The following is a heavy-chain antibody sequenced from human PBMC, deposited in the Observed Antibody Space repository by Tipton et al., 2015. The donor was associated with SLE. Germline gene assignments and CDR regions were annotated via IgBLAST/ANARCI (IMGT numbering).Heavy chain of an antibody. CDR2: ISGSGTTI. CDR3: ARELLPLYGMDV. Sequence: SLRLSCAASGFTFINHAINWVRQAPGKGLEWVSAISGSGTTIYYADSVRGRFTISRDNAKHTLYLQLNSLRAEDTAVYYCARELLPLYGMDVWGQGTTVTVSS. CDR1: GFTFINHA. V-gene: IGHV3-23*01. D-gene: IGHD3-22*01. J-gene: IGHJ6*02.